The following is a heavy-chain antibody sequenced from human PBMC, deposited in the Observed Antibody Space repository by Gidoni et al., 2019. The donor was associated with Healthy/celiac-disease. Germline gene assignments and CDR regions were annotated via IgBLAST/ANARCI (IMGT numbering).Heavy chain of an antibody. CDR2: IYHSGST. Sequence: SGSGLVKPSQTLSLTCAVSGGSISSGGYSWSWIRQPTGKGLEWIGYIYHSGSTYYNPSLKSRVTISVDRSKNQFSLKLSSVTAADTAVYYCARATGTTNNWFDPWGQGTLVTVSS. CDR1: GGSISSGGYS. J-gene: IGHJ5*02. CDR3: ARATGTTNNWFDP. V-gene: IGHV4-30-2*01. D-gene: IGHD1-7*01.